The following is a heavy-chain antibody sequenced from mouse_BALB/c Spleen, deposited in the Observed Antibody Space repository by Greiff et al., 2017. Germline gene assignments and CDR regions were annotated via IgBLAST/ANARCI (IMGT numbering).Heavy chain of an antibody. V-gene: IGHV2-6-2*01. CDR1: GFSLTSYG. CDR2: IWSDGST. CDR3: ARHDYRYDRGYAMDD. Sequence: QVQLKESGPDLVAPSQSLSITCTVSGFSLTSYGVHWVRQPPGKGLEWLVVIWSDGSTTYNSALKSRLSISKDNSKSQVFLKMNSLQTDDTAMYYCARHDYRYDRGYAMDDWGQGTAVTVSS. D-gene: IGHD2-14*01. J-gene: IGHJ4*01.